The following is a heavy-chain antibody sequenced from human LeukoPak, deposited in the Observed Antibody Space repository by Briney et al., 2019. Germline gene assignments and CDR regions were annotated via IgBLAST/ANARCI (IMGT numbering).Heavy chain of an antibody. CDR1: GGSISSSNYY. CDR2: IYYSGST. V-gene: IGHV4-61*05. CDR3: ARRGYGSGGGYFDF. Sequence: SETLSLTCTVSGGSISSSNYYWVWIRQPPGKGLDWIGYIYYSGSTNYNPSLKSRVTISVDTSKNQFSLKLSSVTAADTAVYYCARRGYGSGGGYFDFWGLGTLVTVSS. J-gene: IGHJ4*02. D-gene: IGHD3-10*01.